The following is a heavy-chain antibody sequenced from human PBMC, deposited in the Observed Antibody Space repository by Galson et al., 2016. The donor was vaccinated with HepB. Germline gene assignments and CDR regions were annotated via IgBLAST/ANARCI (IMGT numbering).Heavy chain of an antibody. J-gene: IGHJ4*02. D-gene: IGHD4-11*01. V-gene: IGHV3-49*03. CDR1: GFTFDDYA. Sequence: SLRLSCAASGFTFDDYAMSWFRQAPGKGLEGVGFIRSKAYGGTTEYAASVKGRFTISRDDSKSIAYLQMNSLKSEDPAVYYCARNVRITVTTYFDYWGQGTVVTVSS. CDR3: ARNVRITVTTYFDY. CDR2: IRSKAYGGTT.